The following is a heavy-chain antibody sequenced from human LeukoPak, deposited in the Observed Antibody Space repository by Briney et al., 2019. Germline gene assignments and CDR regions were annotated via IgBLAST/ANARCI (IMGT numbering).Heavy chain of an antibody. J-gene: IGHJ4*02. CDR1: GFTFSSYS. CDR2: ISSRSSTI. V-gene: IGHV3-48*01. D-gene: IGHD2-2*01. Sequence: GRSLRLSCAASGFTFSSYSINWVRQAPGKWLEWVSYISSRSSTIYYADSVKGRFTISRDNAKNSLYLQMNSLRAEDTAVYYCARGIVVVPDKENFDYWGQGTLVTVSS. CDR3: ARGIVVVPDKENFDY.